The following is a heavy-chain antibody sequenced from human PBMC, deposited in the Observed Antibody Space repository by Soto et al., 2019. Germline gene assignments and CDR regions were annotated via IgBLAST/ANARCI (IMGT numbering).Heavy chain of an antibody. D-gene: IGHD6-13*01. CDR1: GGSISSYY. J-gene: IGHJ6*02. V-gene: IGHV4-59*01. Sequence: SETLSLTCTVSGGSISSYYWSWIRQPPGKGLEWIGYIYYSGSTNYNHSLKSRVTISVDTSKNQFSLKLSSVTAADAAVYYCASHSSSWYSGKGPHYYGMEVWGQGTTVTVSS. CDR3: ASHSSSWYSGKGPHYYGMEV. CDR2: IYYSGST.